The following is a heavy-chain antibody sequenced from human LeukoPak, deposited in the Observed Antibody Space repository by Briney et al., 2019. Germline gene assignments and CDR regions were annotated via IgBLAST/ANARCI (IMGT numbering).Heavy chain of an antibody. CDR1: GFTFSSYW. Sequence: PGGSLRLSCAASGFTFSSYWMNWARQAPGKGLEWVASINHNGNVNYYVDSVKGRFTTSRDNSKNTLYLQMNSLRAEDTAVYYCAKDLFPAVAGTADYWGQGTLVTVSS. CDR2: INHNGNVN. CDR3: AKDLFPAVAGTADY. D-gene: IGHD6-19*01. V-gene: IGHV3-7*03. J-gene: IGHJ4*02.